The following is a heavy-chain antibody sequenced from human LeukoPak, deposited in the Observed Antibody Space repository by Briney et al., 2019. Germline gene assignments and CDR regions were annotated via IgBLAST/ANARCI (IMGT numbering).Heavy chain of an antibody. CDR1: GGSISSSSYC. CDR3: ARGHRFLEWLFQVAFDY. Sequence: SETLSLTCTVSGGSISSSSYCWGWIRQPPGKGLEWIGSIYYSGSTYYNPSLKSRVTISVDTSKNQFSLKLSSVTAADTAVYYCARGHRFLEWLFQVAFDYWGQGTLVTVSS. J-gene: IGHJ4*02. D-gene: IGHD3-3*01. CDR2: IYYSGST. V-gene: IGHV4-39*07.